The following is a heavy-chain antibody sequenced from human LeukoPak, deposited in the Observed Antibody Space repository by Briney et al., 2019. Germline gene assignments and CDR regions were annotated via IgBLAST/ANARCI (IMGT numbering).Heavy chain of an antibody. J-gene: IGHJ6*02. CDR1: GYTFTGYY. CDR3: ARAIKRWLQLDYYYYGMDV. CDR2: INPNSGNT. Sequence: ASVKVSCKASGYTFTGYYVHWVRQAPGQGLEWMGRINPNSGNTGYAQKFQGRVTMTRNTSISTAYMELSSLRSEDTAVYYCARAIKRWLQLDYYYYGMDVWGQGTTVTVSS. V-gene: IGHV1-8*02. D-gene: IGHD5-24*01.